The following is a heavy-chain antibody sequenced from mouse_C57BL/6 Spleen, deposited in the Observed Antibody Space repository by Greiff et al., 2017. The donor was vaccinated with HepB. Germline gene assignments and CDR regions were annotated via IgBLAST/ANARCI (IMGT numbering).Heavy chain of an antibody. CDR1: GYTLTSYW. CDR3: ARKTTVVEGYFDV. J-gene: IGHJ1*03. CDR2: IHPNSGST. V-gene: IGHV1-64*01. D-gene: IGHD1-1*01. Sequence: VQLQQPGAELVKPGASVKLSCKASGYTLTSYWMHWVKQRPGQGLEWIGMIHPNSGSTNYNEKFKSKATLTVDKSSSTAYMQLSSLTSEDSAVYYCARKTTVVEGYFDVWGTGTTVTVSS.